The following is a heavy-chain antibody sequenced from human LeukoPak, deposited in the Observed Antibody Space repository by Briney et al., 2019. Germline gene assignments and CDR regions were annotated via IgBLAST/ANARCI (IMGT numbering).Heavy chain of an antibody. V-gene: IGHV4-61*05. J-gene: IGHJ4*02. D-gene: IGHD2-8*01. CDR3: ARGPPSNNGFYY. CDR2: IYYSGST. Sequence: SETLSLTCTVSGGSISSSSYYWGWIRQPPGKGLEWIGYIYYSGSTNYNPSLKGRVTISVDTSKNQFSLNLSSVTAADTAVYFCARGPPSNNGFYYWGQGTLVTVSS. CDR1: GGSISSSSYY.